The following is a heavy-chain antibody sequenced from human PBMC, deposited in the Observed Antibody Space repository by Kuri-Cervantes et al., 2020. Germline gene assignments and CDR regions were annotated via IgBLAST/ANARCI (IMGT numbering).Heavy chain of an antibody. J-gene: IGHJ4*02. D-gene: IGHD4-17*01. CDR3: ARGVTTVGRFDY. Sequence: GESLKISCAASGFTFSRYAMHWVRQAPGKGLEWVAVISYDGTNKYYAESVKGRLTISRDNSKNTLYLQMNSLRSEDRSVYFCARGVTTVGRFDYWGQGTLVTVSS. CDR1: GFTFSRYA. V-gene: IGHV3-30-3*01. CDR2: ISYDGTNK.